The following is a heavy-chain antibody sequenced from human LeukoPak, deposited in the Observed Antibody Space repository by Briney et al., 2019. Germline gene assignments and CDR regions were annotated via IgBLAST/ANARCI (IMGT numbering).Heavy chain of an antibody. D-gene: IGHD4-17*01. J-gene: IGHJ6*04. V-gene: IGHV3-30*18. CDR1: GFTFSSYG. CDR3: ANTVNYYYYYYDMDV. CDR2: ISYDGSKK. Sequence: GGSLRLSCAASGFTFSSYGMHWVRQAPGKGLEWVAVISYDGSKKYYADSVKGRFTISRDDSKNTLYLQMNSLSAEDTAVYYCANTVNYYYYYYDMDVWGKGTTVTVSS.